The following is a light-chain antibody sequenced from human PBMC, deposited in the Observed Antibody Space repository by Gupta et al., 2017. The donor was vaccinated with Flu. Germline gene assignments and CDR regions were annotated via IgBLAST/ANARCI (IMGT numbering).Light chain of an antibody. CDR1: QSISNN. V-gene: IGKV3-15*01. J-gene: IGKJ1*01. CDR2: NSY. Sequence: EIMLTQSPATLSVSLGERVTVSCRASQSISNNLAWYQQKPGQPPRLLIYNSYTRATDIPARFSGVGSGTDLTLTIDSRRSEDFAVYYCQHYRDRPPWTFGQGTKVDIK. CDR3: QHYRDRPPWT.